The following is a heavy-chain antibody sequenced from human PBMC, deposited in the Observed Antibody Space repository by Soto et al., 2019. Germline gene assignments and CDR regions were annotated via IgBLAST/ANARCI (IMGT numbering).Heavy chain of an antibody. CDR1: GFTFSSYG. Sequence: QVQLVESGGGVVQPGRSLRLSCAASGFTFSSYGMHWVRQAPGKGLEWVALISYDGSNKYYADSVKGRFTISRDNSKNTLYLQMNSLRPEDTAVYYCAKGGHLGSGNYYNPYYFDYLGQGTLVTVSS. V-gene: IGHV3-30*18. CDR2: ISYDGSNK. J-gene: IGHJ4*02. CDR3: AKGGHLGSGNYYNPYYFDY. D-gene: IGHD3-10*01.